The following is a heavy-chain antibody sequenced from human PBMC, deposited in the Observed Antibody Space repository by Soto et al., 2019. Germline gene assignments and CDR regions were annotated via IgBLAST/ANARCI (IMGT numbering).Heavy chain of an antibody. D-gene: IGHD5-12*01. CDR1: GFTFSNAW. CDR3: TTAYSGYDEYYFDY. V-gene: IGHV3-15*01. Sequence: EVQLVESGGGLVKPGGSLRLSCAASGFTFSNAWMSWVRQAPGKGLEWVGRIKSKTDGGTTDYAAPVKGRFTISRDDSKNSLYLQMNSLKTEDSAVYYCTTAYSGYDEYYFDYWGQGTLVTVSS. CDR2: IKSKTDGGTT. J-gene: IGHJ4*02.